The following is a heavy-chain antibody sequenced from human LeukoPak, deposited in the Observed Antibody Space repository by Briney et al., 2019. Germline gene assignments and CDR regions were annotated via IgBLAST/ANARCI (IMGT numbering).Heavy chain of an antibody. CDR1: GFTFSSYA. J-gene: IGHJ4*02. D-gene: IGHD6-13*01. V-gene: IGHV3-23*01. CDR2: ISGSGTTT. Sequence: PGGSLRLSCAASGFTFSSYAMSWVRQAPGKGLEWVSAISGSGTTTYYADSVKGRFTISRDNSKNTLYLQMNSLRAEDTAVYYCARSDSIAAAGSVDLDYWGQGTLVTVSS. CDR3: ARSDSIAAAGSVDLDY.